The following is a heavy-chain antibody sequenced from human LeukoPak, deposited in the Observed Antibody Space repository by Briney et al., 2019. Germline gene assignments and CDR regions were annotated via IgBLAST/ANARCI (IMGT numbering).Heavy chain of an antibody. V-gene: IGHV3-21*01. CDR3: ARDLGTGTMDV. J-gene: IGHJ6*03. D-gene: IGHD1-1*01. CDR1: GFTFSSFS. CDR2: ISSSSSYI. Sequence: GGSLRLSCAASGFTFSSFSMNWVRQAPGKGLEWVSSISSSSSYIYYADSVKGRFTISRDNAKNSLYLQMNSLRAEDTAVYYCARDLGTGTMDVWGKGTTVTVSS.